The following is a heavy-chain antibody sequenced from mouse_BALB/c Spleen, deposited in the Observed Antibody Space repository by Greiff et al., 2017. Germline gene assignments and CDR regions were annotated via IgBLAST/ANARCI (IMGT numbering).Heavy chain of an antibody. CDR2: ISSGGST. D-gene: IGHD1-2*01. Sequence: EVKLMESGGGLVKPGGSLKLSCAASGFTFSSYAMSWVRQTPEKRLEWVASISSGGSTYYPDSVKGRFTISRDNARNILYLQMSSLRSEDTAMYYCARGRGYYGLYWYFDVWGAGTTVTVSS. CDR1: GFTFSSYA. V-gene: IGHV5-6-5*01. CDR3: ARGRGYYGLYWYFDV. J-gene: IGHJ1*01.